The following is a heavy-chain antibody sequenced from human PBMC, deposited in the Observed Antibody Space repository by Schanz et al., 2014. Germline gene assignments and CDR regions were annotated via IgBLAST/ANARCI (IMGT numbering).Heavy chain of an antibody. CDR3: AKSLESCPGGRCSRGYFDY. CDR2: VSRSTPDI. V-gene: IGHV3-48*01. D-gene: IGHD2-8*02. Sequence: EVQLMESGGGLVQPGGSLRLSCAASGFTFTNYAMSWVRRAPGKGLEWVSYVSRSTPDIYYADSVKGRFTMSRDNAKNSVFLQRSSLRAEDTAVYYCAKSLESCPGGRCSRGYFDYWGQGTLVTVSS. CDR1: GFTFTNYA. J-gene: IGHJ4*02.